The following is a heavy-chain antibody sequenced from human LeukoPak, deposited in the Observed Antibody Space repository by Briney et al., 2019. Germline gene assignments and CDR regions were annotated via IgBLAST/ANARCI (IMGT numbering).Heavy chain of an antibody. J-gene: IGHJ3*01. Sequence: GGSLRLSCAASGFTLSDYYMTWIHQAPGKGLEWVSYISGNGRTIYYADSVKGRFTISRDNTKNSPSLQMHSLRAEDTAVYYCARDQGFAYDLDAFNVWGQGTMVTVSS. D-gene: IGHD3-22*01. CDR1: GFTLSDYY. V-gene: IGHV3-11*01. CDR2: ISGNGRTI. CDR3: ARDQGFAYDLDAFNV.